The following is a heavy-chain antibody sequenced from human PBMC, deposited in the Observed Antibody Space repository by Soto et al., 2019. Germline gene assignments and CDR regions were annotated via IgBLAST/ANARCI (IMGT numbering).Heavy chain of an antibody. Sequence: GSLRLSCAASGFTFDTYWMNWVRQAPGKGPEWLSGINSDGTISSYADSVRGRFTISRDNARNTLSLQMNSLRADDTAVYYCARLSGDHSAFFSYGMDAWRQGTTVTVSS. V-gene: IGHV3-74*01. J-gene: IGHJ6*02. D-gene: IGHD2-21*01. CDR1: GFTFDTYW. CDR2: INSDGTIS. CDR3: ARLSGDHSAFFSYGMDA.